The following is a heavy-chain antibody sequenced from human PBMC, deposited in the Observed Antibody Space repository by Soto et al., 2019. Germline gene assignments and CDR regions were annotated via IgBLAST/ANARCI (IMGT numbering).Heavy chain of an antibody. CDR2: IYSAGNT. CDR1: GFTVSSNY. CDR3: ARDFVVGGPTINYYYGMDV. V-gene: IGHV3-66*01. Sequence: VGSLRLSFTASGFTVSSNYMIGLRPVSGKGLEWISIIYSAGNTYYADSVKGRFTISRDYSKNTLYLQMNSLGSEDTAVYYCARDFVVGGPTINYYYGMDVWGQGT. J-gene: IGHJ6*02. D-gene: IGHD1-26*01.